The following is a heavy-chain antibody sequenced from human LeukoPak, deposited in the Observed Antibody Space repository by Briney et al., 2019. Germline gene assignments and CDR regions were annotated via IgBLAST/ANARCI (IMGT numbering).Heavy chain of an antibody. J-gene: IGHJ4*02. V-gene: IGHV4-39*07. CDR2: INHSGST. D-gene: IGHD6-25*01. CDR3: ARLAAARYDY. CDR1: GGSISCSSYY. Sequence: SETLSLTCTVSGGSISCSSYYWGWIRQPPGKGLEWIGEINHSGSTNYNPSLKSRVTISVDTSKNQFSLKLSSVTAADTAVYYCARLAAARYDYWGQGTLVTVSS.